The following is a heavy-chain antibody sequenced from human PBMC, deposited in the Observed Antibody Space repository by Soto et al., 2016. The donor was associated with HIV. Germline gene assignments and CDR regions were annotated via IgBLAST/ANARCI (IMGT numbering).Heavy chain of an antibody. CDR2: ISSSSSYI. J-gene: IGHJ6*03. D-gene: IGHD3-22*01. V-gene: IGHV3-21*01. CDR1: GFTFSSYS. Sequence: EVQLVESGGGLVKPGGSLRLSCAASGFTFSSYSMNWVRQAPGKGLEWVSSISSSSSYIYYADSVKGRFTISRDNAKNSLYLQMNSLRAEDTAVYYCASPHYYGSSPHYYYYMDVWGKGTTVTVSS. CDR3: ASPHYYGSSPHYYYYMDV.